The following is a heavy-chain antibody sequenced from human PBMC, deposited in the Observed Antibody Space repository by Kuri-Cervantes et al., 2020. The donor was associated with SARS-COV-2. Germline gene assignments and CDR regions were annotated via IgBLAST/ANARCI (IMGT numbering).Heavy chain of an antibody. CDR1: GGSISSHY. D-gene: IGHD4-17*01. CDR2: IYYSGST. V-gene: IGHV4-59*08. J-gene: IGHJ3*02. Sequence: SETLSLTCTVSGGSISSHYWSWIRQPPGKGLEWIGYIYYSGSTYYNPSLKSRVTISVDTSKNQFSLKLSSVTAADTAVYYCARHSEYGDYVPPGGAFDIWGQGTMVTVSS. CDR3: ARHSEYGDYVPPGGAFDI.